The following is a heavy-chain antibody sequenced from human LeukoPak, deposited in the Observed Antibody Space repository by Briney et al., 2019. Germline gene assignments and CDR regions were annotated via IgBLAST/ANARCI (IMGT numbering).Heavy chain of an antibody. Sequence: GGPLRLSCAGSGFTFSTYWMSCVRETPEKGLEWVANIKQDGSEIYYVDSVKGRFTNSRDNAKNSLYLQMNSLRAEDTAGYYCARDKVTGATKFDYWGQGTLVTVSS. V-gene: IGHV3-7*04. J-gene: IGHJ4*02. CDR1: GFTFSTYW. D-gene: IGHD1-26*01. CDR2: IKQDGSEI. CDR3: ARDKVTGATKFDY.